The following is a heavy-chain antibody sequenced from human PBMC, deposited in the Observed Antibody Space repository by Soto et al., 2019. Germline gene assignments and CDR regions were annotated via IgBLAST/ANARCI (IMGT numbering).Heavy chain of an antibody. CDR2: ISYDGSHK. D-gene: IGHD3-10*01. V-gene: IGHV3-30*18. J-gene: IGHJ4*02. CDR3: AKDLGLYGSASYPYF. CDR1: GFTFSSYG. Sequence: QVQLVESGGGVVQPGRSLRISCAASGFTFSSYGMHWVRHTPGKGLEWLAVISYDGSHKLHADSVKGRFTISRDNSKNTLSLQMNSLRAEDTAVYYCAKDLGLYGSASYPYFWGQGTLVTVSS.